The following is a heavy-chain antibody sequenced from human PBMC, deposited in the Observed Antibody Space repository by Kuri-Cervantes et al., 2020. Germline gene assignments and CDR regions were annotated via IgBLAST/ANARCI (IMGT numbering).Heavy chain of an antibody. CDR2: IGSFGITT. D-gene: IGHD1-14*01. CDR3: ARSPHLLDY. CDR1: GFTFSDYY. V-gene: IGHV3-11*04. Sequence: GGSLRLSCAASGFTFSDYYMSWIRQAPGKGLEWVSYIGSFGITTYYADSVKGRFTISRDNAKNSLYLQMSSLRAEDTAVYYCARSPHLLDYWGQGALVTVSS. J-gene: IGHJ4*02.